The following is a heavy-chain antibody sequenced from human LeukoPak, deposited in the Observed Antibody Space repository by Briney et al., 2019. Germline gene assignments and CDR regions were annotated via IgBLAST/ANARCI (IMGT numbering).Heavy chain of an antibody. CDR1: GGSVSSGSYY. J-gene: IGHJ6*02. CDR3: ARDAWSVYGMDV. CDR2: IYYSGST. V-gene: IGHV4-61*01. Sequence: SETLSLTCTVSGGSVSSGSYYWSWIRQPPGKGLEWIGYIYYSGSTNYNPSLKSRVTISVDTSKNQFSLKLSSVTAADTAVYYCARDAWSVYGMDVWGQGTTVTVSS. D-gene: IGHD2-15*01.